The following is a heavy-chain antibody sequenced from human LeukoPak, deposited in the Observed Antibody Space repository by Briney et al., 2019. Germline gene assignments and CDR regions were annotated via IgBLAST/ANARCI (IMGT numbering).Heavy chain of an antibody. CDR2: ISSDGSDK. D-gene: IGHD4-23*01. J-gene: IGHJ4*02. CDR1: GFTFSSYG. Sequence: GGSLTLSCPATGFTFSSYGMHWLRQAPGKGLDWVAVISSDGSDKYYADSVKGRFTISRDNYKNTMYLQMNSLRDEDTAVYYCAKGSATTVVTIDYWGQGTLVTVSS. CDR3: AKGSATTVVTIDY. V-gene: IGHV3-30*18.